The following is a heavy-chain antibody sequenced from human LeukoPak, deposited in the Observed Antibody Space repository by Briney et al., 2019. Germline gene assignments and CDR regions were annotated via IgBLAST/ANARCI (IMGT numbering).Heavy chain of an antibody. V-gene: IGHV3-30*04. D-gene: IGHD1-26*01. CDR3: AGSGSYYHYYYMDV. CDR1: GFTFSSYA. CDR2: ISYDGSNK. J-gene: IGHJ6*03. Sequence: GGSLRLSCAASGFTFSSYAMHWVRQAPGKGLEWVAVISYDGSNKYYADSVKGRFTISRDNSKNTLYLQMNSLRAEDTAVYYCAGSGSYYHYYYMDVWGKGTTVTVSS.